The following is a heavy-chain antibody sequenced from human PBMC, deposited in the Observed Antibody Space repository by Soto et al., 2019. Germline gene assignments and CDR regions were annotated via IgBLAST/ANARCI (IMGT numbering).Heavy chain of an antibody. J-gene: IGHJ4*02. V-gene: IGHV3-33*01. D-gene: IGHD6-6*01. Sequence: QVQLVESGGGVVQSGRSLRLSCAASGFTFSTYAMQWVRQAPGKGLEWVAVIWYDGSNKYYGDSVKGRFTISRDNSKNTLYLQMNSLRVEDTAIYYWERDYSRSSGRMVDYWGQGTLVTVSS. CDR1: GFTFSTYA. CDR3: ERDYSRSSGRMVDY. CDR2: IWYDGSNK.